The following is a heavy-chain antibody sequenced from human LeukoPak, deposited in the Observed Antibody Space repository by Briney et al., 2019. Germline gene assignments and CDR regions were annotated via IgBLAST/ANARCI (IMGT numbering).Heavy chain of an antibody. J-gene: IGHJ4*02. CDR3: AKEDTLTTVYFDY. CDR1: GFTFNHYA. D-gene: IGHD4-17*01. Sequence: GGSLRLSCAASGFTFNHYAMSWVRQAPGKGLEWVSTISGSGDSTYYADSVRGRFTISRDDSKNTLYLLMNSLRAEDTAVYYCAKEDTLTTVYFDYWGQGTPVTVSS. V-gene: IGHV3-23*01. CDR2: ISGSGDST.